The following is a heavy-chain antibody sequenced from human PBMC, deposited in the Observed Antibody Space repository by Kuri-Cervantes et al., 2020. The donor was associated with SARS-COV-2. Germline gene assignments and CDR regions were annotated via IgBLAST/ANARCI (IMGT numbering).Heavy chain of an antibody. CDR2: INPNSGGT. CDR3: ARGGESSSSLPIVFYI. Sequence: ASVKVSCKASGYTFTGYYMHWVRQAPGQGPEWMGWINPNSGGTNYAQKFQGRVTMTRDTSISTAYMELRSLRSDDTAVYYCARGGESSSSLPIVFYIWGQGTMVTVSS. D-gene: IGHD6-6*01. CDR1: GYTFTGYY. V-gene: IGHV1-2*02. J-gene: IGHJ3*02.